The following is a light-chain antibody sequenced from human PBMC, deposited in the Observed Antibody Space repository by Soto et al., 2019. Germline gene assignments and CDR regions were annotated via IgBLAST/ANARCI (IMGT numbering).Light chain of an antibody. CDR3: QVWDSSTDHVV. J-gene: IGLJ2*01. CDR2: DDR. V-gene: IGLV3-21*02. CDR1: NIGSKS. Sequence: SYELTQPPSVSVAPGQTARITCGGNNIGSKSVHWYQQKPGQAPVLVVYDDRDRPSRIPERFSGSNSGNTATLTISRVEAGDEADYYWQVWDSSTDHVVFGGGTKLTVL.